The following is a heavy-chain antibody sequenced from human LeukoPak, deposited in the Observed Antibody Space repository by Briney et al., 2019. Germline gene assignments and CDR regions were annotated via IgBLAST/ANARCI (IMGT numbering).Heavy chain of an antibody. Sequence: ASVKVSCKASGYTFTSYGISWVRQAPGQGLEWMGWISAYNGNTNYAQKLQVRVTMTTDTSTSTAYMELRSLRSDDTAVYYCARDDYGDYPYYFDYWGQGTLVTVSS. J-gene: IGHJ4*02. CDR1: GYTFTSYG. D-gene: IGHD4-17*01. V-gene: IGHV1-18*01. CDR3: ARDDYGDYPYYFDY. CDR2: ISAYNGNT.